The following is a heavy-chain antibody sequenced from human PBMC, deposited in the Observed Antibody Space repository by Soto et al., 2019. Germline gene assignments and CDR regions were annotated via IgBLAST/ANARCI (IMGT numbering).Heavy chain of an antibody. CDR1: GFSFSSHA. V-gene: IGHV3-30*09. CDR2: ISYDGSTT. J-gene: IGHJ5*02. Sequence: PGGSLRLSCAASGFSFSSHAMHWVRQAPGKGLEWVAIISYDGSTTYHADSVKGRSAISRDNSKNTLYLQMNSLRIDDTAVYFCARHVASTVTTSDWFDPWGQGTLVTVSS. CDR3: ARHVASTVTTSDWFDP. D-gene: IGHD4-4*01.